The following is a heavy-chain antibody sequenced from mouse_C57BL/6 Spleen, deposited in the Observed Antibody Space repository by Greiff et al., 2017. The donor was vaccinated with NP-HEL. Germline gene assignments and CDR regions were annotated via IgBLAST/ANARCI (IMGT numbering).Heavy chain of an antibody. Sequence: EVQVVESGGGLVKPGGSLKLSCAASGFTFSSYAMPWVRQTPEKRLEWVATISDGGSYTYYPDNVKGRFTISRDNAKNNLYLQMSHLKSEDTAMYYCARAYGSYAMDYWGQGTSVTVSS. CDR2: ISDGGSYT. J-gene: IGHJ4*01. CDR1: GFTFSSYA. CDR3: ARAYGSYAMDY. V-gene: IGHV5-4*01. D-gene: IGHD2-2*01.